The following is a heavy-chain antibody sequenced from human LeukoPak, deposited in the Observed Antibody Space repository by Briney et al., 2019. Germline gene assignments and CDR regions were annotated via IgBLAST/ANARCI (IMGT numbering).Heavy chain of an antibody. J-gene: IGHJ5*02. CDR1: GGCISSYY. CDR2: IYTSGST. CDR3: ARDRGVRGGSYGTWFDP. V-gene: IGHV4-4*07. Sequence: SETLSLTCTVSGGCISSYYWSWIRQPAGKGLEWIGRIYTSGSTNYNPSLKSRVTMSVDTSKNQFSLKLSSVTAVDTAVYYCARDRGVRGGSYGTWFDPWGQGTLVTVSS. D-gene: IGHD1-26*01.